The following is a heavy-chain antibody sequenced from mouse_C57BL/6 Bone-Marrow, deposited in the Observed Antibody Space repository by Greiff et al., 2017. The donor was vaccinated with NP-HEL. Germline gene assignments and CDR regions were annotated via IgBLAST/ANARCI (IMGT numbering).Heavy chain of an antibody. Sequence: EVQVVESGGGLVKPGGSLKLSCAASGFTFSSYAMSWVRQTPEKRLEWVATISDGGSYTYYPDNVKGRFTISRYNAKNNLYLQMSHLKSEDTALYYCARYYYSSSSAYWCQGTTLTVSS. CDR2: ISDGGSYT. CDR3: ARYYYSSSSAY. CDR1: GFTFSSYA. D-gene: IGHD1-1*01. J-gene: IGHJ2*01. V-gene: IGHV5-4*01.